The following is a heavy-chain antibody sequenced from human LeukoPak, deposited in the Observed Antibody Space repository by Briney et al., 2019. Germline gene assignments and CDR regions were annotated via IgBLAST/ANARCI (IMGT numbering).Heavy chain of an antibody. CDR2: FYVGGAT. CDR3: AKDRYSSNWLGAFDY. D-gene: IGHD6-13*01. CDR1: GFSVTNNY. J-gene: IGHJ4*02. V-gene: IGHV3-53*01. Sequence: GGSLRLSCAVSGFSVTNNYMSWVRQAPGKGLEWVSVFYVGGATYYADSVKGRFTISRDTSKNTVYLQMNSLRAEDMAVYYCAKDRYSSNWLGAFDYWGQGTLVTVSS.